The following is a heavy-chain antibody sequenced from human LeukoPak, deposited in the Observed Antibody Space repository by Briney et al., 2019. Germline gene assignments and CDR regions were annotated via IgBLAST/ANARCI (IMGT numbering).Heavy chain of an antibody. V-gene: IGHV3-9*03. CDR3: AKGQTYSSTSPLDY. D-gene: IGHD6-13*01. CDR2: ISWNSGSI. Sequence: GRSLRLSCAASGFTFDDYSMNWVRQAPGKGLEWVSGISWNSGSIVYADSVKGRFTISRDSAKTSLYLQMNSLRPEDMAFYYCAKGQTYSSTSPLDYWGQGTLVTVSS. J-gene: IGHJ4*02. CDR1: GFTFDDYS.